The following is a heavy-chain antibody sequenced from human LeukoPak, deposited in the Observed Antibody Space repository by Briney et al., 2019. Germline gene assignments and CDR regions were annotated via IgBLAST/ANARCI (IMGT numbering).Heavy chain of an antibody. D-gene: IGHD4-17*01. CDR2: IKQDGGEK. CDR3: ARVGARQILEY. V-gene: IGHV3-7*01. CDR1: EFTFSSYW. J-gene: IGHJ4*02. Sequence: GGSLRLSCAASEFTFSSYWMSWVRQAPGKGLEWVANIKQDGGEKYYLDSVKGRFTVSRDNAKNSLYLQMNSLRAEDTAVYYCARVGARQILEYWGQGTQVIVSS.